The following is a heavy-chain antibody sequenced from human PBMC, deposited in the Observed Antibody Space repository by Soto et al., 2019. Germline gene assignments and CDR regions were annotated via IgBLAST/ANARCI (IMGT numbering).Heavy chain of an antibody. CDR3: TRYAGPTQPHYLDH. CDR2: IFETDDAT. Sequence: PGGSLRLSCAASGFNFDNYPMGWVRQAPGKGLQWVSSIFETDDATVYTDSVQGRFFISRDNTKYTLYLQMTNLRVEDTAVYTCTRYAGPTQPHYLDHWGQGILVTVSS. D-gene: IGHD5-18*01. V-gene: IGHV3-23*01. CDR1: GFNFDNYP. J-gene: IGHJ4*02.